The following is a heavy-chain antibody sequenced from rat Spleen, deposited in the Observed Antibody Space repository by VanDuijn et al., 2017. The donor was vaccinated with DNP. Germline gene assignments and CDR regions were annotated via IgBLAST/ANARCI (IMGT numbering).Heavy chain of an antibody. J-gene: IGHJ4*01. Sequence: EAQLVESGGGLVQPGRSLKLSCAASGFTFSDYYMAWVRQAPKKGLEWVASISHDGGGTFYGDSVKGRFTISRDNAKRTLYLQMDSLRSEETATYYCARGRLYPHYAMDAWGQGTSVTVSS. V-gene: IGHV5-22*01. CDR1: GFTFSDYY. CDR3: ARGRLYPHYAMDA. D-gene: IGHD1-2*01. CDR2: ISHDGGGT.